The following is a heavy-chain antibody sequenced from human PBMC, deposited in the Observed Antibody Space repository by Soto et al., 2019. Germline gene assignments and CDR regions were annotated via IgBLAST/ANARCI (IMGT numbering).Heavy chain of an antibody. Sequence: EVQLVESGGDLVQPGGSLRLSCAASGFAFGKYGMSWVRQAPGKGLEWLATIQRDASEKKYVDSVKGRFTMSRDNAKKSLYLQTNSLRAADTAVSYCARGSGYGTGTSVNHALDYWGQGTLVSVSS. J-gene: IGHJ4*02. V-gene: IGHV3-7*01. CDR3: ARGSGYGTGTSVNHALDY. D-gene: IGHD2-8*02. CDR1: GFAFGKYG. CDR2: IQRDASEK.